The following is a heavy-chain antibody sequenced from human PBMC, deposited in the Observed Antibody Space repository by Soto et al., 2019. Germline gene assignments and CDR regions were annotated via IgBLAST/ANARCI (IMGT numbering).Heavy chain of an antibody. CDR1: GGTFSSYA. J-gene: IGHJ4*02. CDR3: ARVSIAAAGTHDY. D-gene: IGHD6-13*01. V-gene: IGHV1-69*13. Sequence: SVKVSCTASGGTFSSYAISWVRQAPGQGLEWMGGIIPIFGTANYAQKFQGRVTITADESTSTAYMELSSLRSEDTAAYYCARVSIAAAGTHDYWGQGTLVTVSS. CDR2: IIPIFGTA.